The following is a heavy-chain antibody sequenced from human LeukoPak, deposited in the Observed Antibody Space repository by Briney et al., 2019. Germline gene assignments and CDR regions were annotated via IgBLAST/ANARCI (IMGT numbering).Heavy chain of an antibody. CDR2: ISWNSGSI. CDR1: GFTFDDYA. CDR3: AKDRGSMVRGVIAS. V-gene: IGHV3-9*01. D-gene: IGHD3-10*01. J-gene: IGHJ4*02. Sequence: GGSLRLSCAASGFTFDDYAMHWVRHAPGKGLEWVAGISWNSGSIVYADSVKGRFTISRDDAKNSLYLQMNSLRAEDTALYYCAKDRGSMVRGVIASWGQGTLVTVSS.